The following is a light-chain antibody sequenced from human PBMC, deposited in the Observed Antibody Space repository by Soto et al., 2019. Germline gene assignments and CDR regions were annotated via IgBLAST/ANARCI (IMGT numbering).Light chain of an antibody. CDR3: QQYGSSPRMYT. V-gene: IGKV3-20*01. Sequence: EIMMTHSPATLSVSPGERATLSCRASQTVRNNYLAWYQQKPGQAPRLLIYDASSRATGIPDRFSGGGSGTDFTLTISRLEPEDFAVYYCQQYGSSPRMYTFGQGTKVDI. CDR1: QTVRNNY. J-gene: IGKJ2*01. CDR2: DAS.